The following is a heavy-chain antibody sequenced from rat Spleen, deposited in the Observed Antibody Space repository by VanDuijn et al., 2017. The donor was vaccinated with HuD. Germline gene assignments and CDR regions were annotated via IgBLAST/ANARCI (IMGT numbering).Heavy chain of an antibody. CDR1: GYTITSGY. CDR2: ISYSGST. CDR3: ARKAIRGFDY. J-gene: IGHJ2*01. V-gene: IGHV3-4*01. Sequence: EIQLQESGPGLVKPSQSLSLTCSVTGYTITSGYDWSWIRKFPGNKMEWMGYISYSGSTNSNPSLKSRLSITRDTSKNQFFLQLNSVTTEDTATYYCARKAIRGFDYWGQGVMVTVSS. D-gene: IGHD4-3*01.